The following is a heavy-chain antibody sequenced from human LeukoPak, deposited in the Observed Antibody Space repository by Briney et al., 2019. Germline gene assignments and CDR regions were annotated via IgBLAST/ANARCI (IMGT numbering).Heavy chain of an antibody. CDR3: ATSPGLGYSSSLTGVDY. Sequence: PGGSLRLSCAASGFTFSSYVMHWVRQAPGKGLEWVAIISHDGSNEYYADSVKGRFTISRDNSKNTLYLQMNSLRAADTAVYYCATSPGLGYSSSLTGVDYWGQGTLVTVSS. V-gene: IGHV3-30*04. J-gene: IGHJ4*02. CDR1: GFTFSSYV. CDR2: ISHDGSNE. D-gene: IGHD6-6*01.